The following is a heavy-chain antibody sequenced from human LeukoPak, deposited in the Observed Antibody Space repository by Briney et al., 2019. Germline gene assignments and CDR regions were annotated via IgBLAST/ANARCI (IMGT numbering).Heavy chain of an antibody. CDR2: IKQDGSEK. Sequence: PGGSLRLSCAASGFPFSSYWMSWVRQAPGKGLEWVANIKQDGSEKYYVDSVKGRFTISRDNAKNSLYLQMNSLRAEDTAVYYCARNHYYGSGSFNWFDPWGQGTLVTVSS. D-gene: IGHD3-10*01. J-gene: IGHJ5*02. V-gene: IGHV3-7*04. CDR1: GFPFSSYW. CDR3: ARNHYYGSGSFNWFDP.